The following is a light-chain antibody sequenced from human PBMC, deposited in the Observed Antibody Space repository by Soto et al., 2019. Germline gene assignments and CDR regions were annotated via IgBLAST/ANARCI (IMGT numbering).Light chain of an antibody. CDR3: GAWDSSLNGGV. V-gene: IGLV1-51*02. Sequence: QSVLTQPPSVSAAPGQKVTISCSGGSSNIGSNYVSWFQQFPGTAPKLLIYENNQRPSGIPDRFSGSKSATSATLGIAGLQTEDEADYYCGAWDSSLNGGVFGGGTQLTVL. J-gene: IGLJ3*02. CDR2: ENN. CDR1: SSNIGSNY.